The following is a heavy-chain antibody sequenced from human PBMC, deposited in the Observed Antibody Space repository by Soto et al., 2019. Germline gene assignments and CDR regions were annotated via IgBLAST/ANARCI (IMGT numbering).Heavy chain of an antibody. J-gene: IGHJ4*02. V-gene: IGHV2-5*02. D-gene: IGHD3-10*01. CDR3: AHSFQLRIFDF. Sequence: QITLKESGPTLVKPTQTLTLACDFSGFSLSTNGVGVGWIRQPPGKALEWLALIYWDDDKRYSPSLKDRHSITKDNSKNQVVLTMTNLDPVDTATYYCAHSFQLRIFDFWGPGTLVTVSS. CDR2: IYWDDDK. CDR1: GFSLSTNGVG.